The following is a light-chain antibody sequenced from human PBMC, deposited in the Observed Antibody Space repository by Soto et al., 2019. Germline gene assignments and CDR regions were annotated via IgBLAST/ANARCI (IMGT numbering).Light chain of an antibody. CDR1: SSDVGGYNY. J-gene: IGLJ2*01. CDR3: AAWDDSLNGYVV. Sequence: QSALTQPPSASGSPGQSVTISCTGTSSDVGGYNYVSWYQQHPGKVPKLMIYEVTKRPSGVPDRFSGSKSGNTASLTVSGLQTEDEADYYCAAWDDSLNGYVVFGGGTKLTVL. CDR2: EVT. V-gene: IGLV2-8*01.